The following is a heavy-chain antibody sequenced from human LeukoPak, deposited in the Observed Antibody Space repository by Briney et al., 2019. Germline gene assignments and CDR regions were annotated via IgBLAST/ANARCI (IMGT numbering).Heavy chain of an antibody. V-gene: IGHV4-34*01. CDR2: INHSGST. D-gene: IGHD2-2*01. CDR1: GGSFSGYY. CDR3: ARHKGIGYCSSTSCYHPPTSRINWFDP. J-gene: IGHJ5*02. Sequence: KPSETLSLTCAVYGGSFSGYYWSWIRQPPGEGLEWIGEINHSGSTNYNPSLKSRVTISVDTSKNQFSLKLSSVTAADTAVYYCARHKGIGYCSSTSCYHPPTSRINWFDPWGQGTLVTVSS.